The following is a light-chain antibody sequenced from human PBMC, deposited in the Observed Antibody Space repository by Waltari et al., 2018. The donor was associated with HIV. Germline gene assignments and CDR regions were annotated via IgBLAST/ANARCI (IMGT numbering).Light chain of an antibody. J-gene: IGKJ1*01. CDR1: QSISSW. CDR2: KAS. Sequence: DIQMTQSPSTLSASVGDRVTITCRASQSISSWLAWYQQKPGKAPKLLIYKASSLESGVPSRFSGSVSGTEFTLTISSLQPDDFATYYCQQYNSWTFGKGTKVEIK. V-gene: IGKV1-5*03. CDR3: QQYNSWT.